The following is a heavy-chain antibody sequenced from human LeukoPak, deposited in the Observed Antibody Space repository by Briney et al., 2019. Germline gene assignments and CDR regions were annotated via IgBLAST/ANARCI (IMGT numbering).Heavy chain of an antibody. J-gene: IGHJ4*02. CDR3: ASGGSYSDH. CDR1: GFTFSSYG. V-gene: IGHV3-33*03. CDR2: IWYDGSNK. D-gene: IGHD3-16*01. Sequence: GGSLRLSCAASGFTFSSYGMHWVRQAPGKGLEWVAVIWYDGSNKYYADSVKGRFTISRDNAKKTLYLQMNSLRVDDTAVYYCASGGSYSDHWGQGTLVTVSS.